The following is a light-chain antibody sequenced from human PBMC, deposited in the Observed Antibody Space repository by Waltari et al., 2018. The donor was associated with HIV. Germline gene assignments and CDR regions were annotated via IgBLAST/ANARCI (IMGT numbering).Light chain of an antibody. CDR2: AGN. J-gene: IGKJ1*01. V-gene: IGKV3-20*01. CDR1: QNVHSSY. CDR3: HQYTGSPRT. Sequence: ENVLTQSPGTLSLSPGERATLDCRARQNVHSSYVAWYQQRPGQAPRLLIYAGNRRAAGIPDRFAGAGSGRDFSLTISRLEPEDFAVYYCHQYTGSPRTFGQGTKV.